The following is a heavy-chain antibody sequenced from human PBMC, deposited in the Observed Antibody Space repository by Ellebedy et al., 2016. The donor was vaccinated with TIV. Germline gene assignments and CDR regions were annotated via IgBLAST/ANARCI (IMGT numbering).Heavy chain of an antibody. CDR1: GFTFNTYT. D-gene: IGHD3-10*01. Sequence: GGSLRLXXVASGFTFNTYTMNWVRQAPGKGLEWVSAISGSGVSTYYADSVKGRFTISRDNSKNTVYLQMNSLGGEDTPEYYCAISWFGGSGSRTSDYWGQGILVTVSS. CDR2: ISGSGVST. V-gene: IGHV3-23*01. J-gene: IGHJ4*02. CDR3: AISWFGGSGSRTSDY.